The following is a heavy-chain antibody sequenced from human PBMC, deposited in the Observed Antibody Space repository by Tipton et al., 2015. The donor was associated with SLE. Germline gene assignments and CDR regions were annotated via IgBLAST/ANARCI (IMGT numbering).Heavy chain of an antibody. CDR2: INPSGGST. CDR1: GYTFTSYY. V-gene: IGHV1-46*01. D-gene: IGHD4-11*01. Sequence: QLVQSGAEVKKPGASVKVSCKASGYTFTSYYMHWVRQAPGQGLEWMGIINPSGGSTSYAQKFQGRVTMTRDTSTSTVYMELSSLRSEDTAVDYCARDLPTVTPRYNWFDPWGQGTLVPVSS. J-gene: IGHJ5*02. CDR3: ARDLPTVTPRYNWFDP.